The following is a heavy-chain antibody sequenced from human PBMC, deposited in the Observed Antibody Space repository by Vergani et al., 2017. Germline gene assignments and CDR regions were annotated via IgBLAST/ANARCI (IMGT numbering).Heavy chain of an antibody. J-gene: IGHJ4*02. Sequence: QVQLVESGGGVVQPGGSLRLSCAASGFTFSSYGMHWVRQAPGKGLEWVAFIRYDGSNKYYADSVKGRFTISRDNSKNTLYLQMNSLRAEDTAVYYCAKDVPDYDDRNGYYHGGDYGGQGTLVTVSS. CDR2: IRYDGSNK. CDR3: AKDVPDYDDRNGYYHGGDY. V-gene: IGHV3-30*02. CDR1: GFTFSSYG. D-gene: IGHD3-22*01.